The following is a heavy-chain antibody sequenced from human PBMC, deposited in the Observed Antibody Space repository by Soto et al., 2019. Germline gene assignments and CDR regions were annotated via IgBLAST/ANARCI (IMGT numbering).Heavy chain of an antibody. D-gene: IGHD4-17*01. CDR1: GDSVTSSNW. CDR3: ARYDFGIFDY. Sequence: SETLSLTCAVSGDSVTSSNWWSWVRQPPGKGLEWIGEIYHSESTNYNPSLKSRVTMSIDKSKNQFSLKLTSVTAADTAVYFCARYDFGIFDYWGQGXLVTVYS. V-gene: IGHV4-4*02. J-gene: IGHJ4*02. CDR2: IYHSEST.